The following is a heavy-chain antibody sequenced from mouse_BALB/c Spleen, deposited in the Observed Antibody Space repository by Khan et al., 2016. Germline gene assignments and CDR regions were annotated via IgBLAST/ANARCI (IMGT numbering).Heavy chain of an antibody. V-gene: IGHV14-3*02. J-gene: IGHJ4*01. CDR3: ARDYGYLYWAMDY. D-gene: IGHD2-2*01. CDR1: GFNIKDTY. Sequence: VQLQQSGAELVKPGASVKLSCTASGFNIKDTYMHWVKQRPEQGLEWIGRIDPANGNIKYDPKFPGRATITADTSSNKAYLQRSSLTSEDTAVYYCARDYGYLYWAMDYWGQGTSVTVSS. CDR2: IDPANGNI.